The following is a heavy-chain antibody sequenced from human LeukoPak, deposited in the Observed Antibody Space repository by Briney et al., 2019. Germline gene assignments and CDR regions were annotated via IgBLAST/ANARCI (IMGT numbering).Heavy chain of an antibody. CDR2: ISWDGGST. CDR3: AKDRRSGELPTAIDY. D-gene: IGHD1-26*01. CDR1: GFTFDDYT. Sequence: PGGSLRLSCAASGFTFDDYTMHWVRQAPGKGLEWVSLISWDGGSTYYADSVKGRFIISRDNSKNSLYLQMNSLRTEDTALYYCAKDRRSGELPTAIDYWGQGTLVTVSS. V-gene: IGHV3-43*01. J-gene: IGHJ4*02.